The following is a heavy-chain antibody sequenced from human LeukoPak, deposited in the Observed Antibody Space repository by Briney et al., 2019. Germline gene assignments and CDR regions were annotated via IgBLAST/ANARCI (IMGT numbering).Heavy chain of an antibody. CDR2: ISAYNGNT. CDR3: AGPRGDYSNYLYYFDY. D-gene: IGHD4-11*01. CDR1: GYTFTSYG. V-gene: IGHV1-18*01. J-gene: IGHJ4*02. Sequence: ASVKVSCKASGYTFTSYGISWVRQAPGQGLEWMGWISAYNGNTNYAQKLQGRVTMTRDTSTSTVYMELSSLRSEDAAVYYCAGPRGDYSNYLYYFDYWGQGTLVTVSS.